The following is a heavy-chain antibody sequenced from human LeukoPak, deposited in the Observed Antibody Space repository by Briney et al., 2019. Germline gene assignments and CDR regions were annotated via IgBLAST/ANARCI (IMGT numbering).Heavy chain of an antibody. CDR3: ARRDTAMVIDY. CDR1: GVSISSSTYY. Sequence: SETLSLTCTVSGVSISSSTYYWDWIRQPPGKGLEWTGGIYYSGSTYYSPSLKSRVTISVDTSKNQFSLRLSAVTAADTAVYYCARRDTAMVIDYWGQGTLVTVSS. CDR2: IYYSGST. J-gene: IGHJ4*02. V-gene: IGHV4-39*01. D-gene: IGHD5-18*01.